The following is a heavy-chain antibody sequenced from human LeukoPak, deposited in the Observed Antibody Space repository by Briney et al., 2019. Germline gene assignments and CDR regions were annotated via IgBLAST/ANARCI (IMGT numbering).Heavy chain of an antibody. CDR2: ISSSSSYI. D-gene: IGHD1-26*01. Sequence: GGSLRLSCAASGFTFSSYSMNWVRQAPGKGLEWVSSISSSSSYIYYADSVKGRFTISRDNAKNSLYLQMNSLRAEDTAVYYCAKASGNYYAPFMDYWGQGSLVTVSS. CDR3: AKASGNYYAPFMDY. V-gene: IGHV3-21*01. J-gene: IGHJ4*02. CDR1: GFTFSSYS.